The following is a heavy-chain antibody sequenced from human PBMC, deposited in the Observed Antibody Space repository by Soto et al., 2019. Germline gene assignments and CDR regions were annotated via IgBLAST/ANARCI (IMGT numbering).Heavy chain of an antibody. Sequence: PSETLSLTCAVYGGSFSDFYWSWIRQSPGKGLEWLGDINYSGNTNYNPSLKSRITISVDTSKKELYLKLISVTAADTAIYYCSCYARDYWGQGTLVTVS. D-gene: IGHD2-15*01. V-gene: IGHV4-34*01. CDR3: SCYARDY. CDR1: GGSFSDFY. J-gene: IGHJ4*02. CDR2: INYSGNT.